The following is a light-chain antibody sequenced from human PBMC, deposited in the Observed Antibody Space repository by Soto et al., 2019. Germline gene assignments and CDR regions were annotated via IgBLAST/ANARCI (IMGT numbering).Light chain of an antibody. Sequence: QSALTQPPSASGSPRQSVTIPCTGTSSDVGGYNYVSWYQQHPGKAPKLMIYEVSKRPSGVPDRFSGSKSGNTASLTVSGLQAEDEADYYCSSYAGSNNVVFGGGTKLTVL. CDR1: SSDVGGYNY. CDR2: EVS. CDR3: SSYAGSNNVV. V-gene: IGLV2-8*01. J-gene: IGLJ2*01.